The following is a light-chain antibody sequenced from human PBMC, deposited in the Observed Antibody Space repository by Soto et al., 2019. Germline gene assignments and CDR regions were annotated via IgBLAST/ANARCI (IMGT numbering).Light chain of an antibody. CDR1: QSVFGTY. CDR2: GAS. Sequence: EIVLTQSPGTLSLSPGERATLSCRASQSVFGTYLAWYQQQPGQAPRLLIYGASRRATGVPARFSGSGCGTDFTLTITSLEPEDLAVYVCHQRYNWPRVTFGQGTRLEIK. J-gene: IGKJ5*01. V-gene: IGKV3D-20*02. CDR3: HQRYNWPRVT.